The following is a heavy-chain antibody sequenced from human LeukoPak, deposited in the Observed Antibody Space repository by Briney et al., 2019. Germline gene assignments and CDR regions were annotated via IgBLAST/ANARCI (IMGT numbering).Heavy chain of an antibody. CDR2: IYSGGRT. Sequence: GGSLRLSCAASGFTFSSNFMSWVRQAPGKGLEWVSIIYSGGRTSYADSVKGRFTISRDNSKNTLYLQMNSLRAEDTAVYYCASPSGSRGVFLDYWGQGTLVTVSS. V-gene: IGHV3-53*01. D-gene: IGHD3-16*01. CDR1: GFTFSSNF. J-gene: IGHJ4*02. CDR3: ASPSGSRGVFLDY.